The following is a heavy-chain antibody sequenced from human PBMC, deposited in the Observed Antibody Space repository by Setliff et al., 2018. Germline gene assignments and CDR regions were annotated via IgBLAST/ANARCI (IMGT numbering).Heavy chain of an antibody. Sequence: SETLSLTCTVSGGSIINSYYWSWIRQPAGKGLEWIGRISTSGNTNYNPSLKSRVTVSLDTSKNQFSLILRSVTAADTAVYYCARGRMRGSCSGPSCTYDPFDIWGQGTPVTVSS. CDR1: GGSIINSYY. D-gene: IGHD2-2*01. CDR2: ISTSGNT. J-gene: IGHJ3*02. V-gene: IGHV4-4*07. CDR3: ARGRMRGSCSGPSCTYDPFDI.